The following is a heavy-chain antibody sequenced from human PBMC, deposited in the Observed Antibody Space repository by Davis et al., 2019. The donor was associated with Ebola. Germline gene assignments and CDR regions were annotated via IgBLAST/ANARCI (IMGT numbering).Heavy chain of an antibody. V-gene: IGHV1-3*01. CDR1: GYTFTSYA. Sequence: AASVKVSCKASGYTFTSYAMHWVRQAPGQRLEWMGWINAGNGNTKYSQKFQGRVTITRDTSASTAYMELSSLRSEDTAVYYCARERVLWFGESPHGMDVWGQGTTVTVSS. CDR3: ARERVLWFGESPHGMDV. J-gene: IGHJ6*02. CDR2: INAGNGNT. D-gene: IGHD3-10*01.